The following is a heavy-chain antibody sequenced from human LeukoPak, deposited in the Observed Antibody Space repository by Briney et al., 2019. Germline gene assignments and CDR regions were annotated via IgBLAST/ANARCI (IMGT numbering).Heavy chain of an antibody. CDR2: IVVGSGNT. D-gene: IGHD2-8*02. V-gene: IGHV1-58*01. CDR3: AAVPTVNAWYWDDAFDI. Sequence: ASVKVSCKASGFTFTTSAVQWVRQARGQRLEWIGRIVVGSGNTDHAQKFQGRLTITRDISTSTAYMELSSLTSDDTVVYYCAAVPTVNAWYWDDAFDIWGQGTMVTVSS. CDR1: GFTFTTSA. J-gene: IGHJ3*02.